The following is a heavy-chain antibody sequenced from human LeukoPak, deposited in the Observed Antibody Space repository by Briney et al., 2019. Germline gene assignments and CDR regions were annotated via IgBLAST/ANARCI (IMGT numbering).Heavy chain of an antibody. CDR1: GGSISSGSYY. CDR2: IYTSGST. D-gene: IGHD6-13*01. J-gene: IGHJ6*03. CDR3: ARNPTGYSSSWFSDYMDV. Sequence: SETLSLTCTVSGGSISSGSYYWSWIRQPAGKGLEWIGRIYTSGSTNYNPSLKSRVTMSVDTSKNQFSLKLSSVTAADTAVYYCARNPTGYSSSWFSDYMDVWGKGTTVTISS. V-gene: IGHV4-61*02.